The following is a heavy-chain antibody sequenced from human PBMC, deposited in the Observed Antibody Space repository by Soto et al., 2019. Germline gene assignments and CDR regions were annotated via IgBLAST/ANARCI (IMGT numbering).Heavy chain of an antibody. Sequence: SETLSLTCTVSGGSIGSYYWNWLRQPAGKGLEWVGYVYYTGSTNYNPSLEGRATISVDSSKKQVSLNLRFVTAADSATYYCARVITYHYGMDVWGQGITVTVSS. J-gene: IGHJ6*02. V-gene: IGHV4-59*01. CDR3: ARVITYHYGMDV. D-gene: IGHD3-16*01. CDR2: VYYTGST. CDR1: GGSIGSYY.